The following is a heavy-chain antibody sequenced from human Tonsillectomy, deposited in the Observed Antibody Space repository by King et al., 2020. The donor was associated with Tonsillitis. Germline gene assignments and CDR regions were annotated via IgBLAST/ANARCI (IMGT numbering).Heavy chain of an antibody. D-gene: IGHD5-12*01. V-gene: IGHV3-23*04. CDR2: ISVIGAST. Sequence: VQLVESGGGLVQPGGSLRLSFAASGFTFTSYAMSWVRQAPGKGLEWVSDISVIGASTYTPDSLKGRFTISRENSKTTLYLQMNSLRAEDTAVYYCAKDVAHATTDPGLFNYWGQGTLVTVSS. CDR1: GFTFTSYA. J-gene: IGHJ4*02. CDR3: AKDVAHATTDPGLFNY.